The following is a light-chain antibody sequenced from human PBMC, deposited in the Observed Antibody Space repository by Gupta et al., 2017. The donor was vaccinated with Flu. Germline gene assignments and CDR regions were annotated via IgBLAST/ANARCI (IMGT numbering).Light chain of an antibody. V-gene: IGKV1-39*01. CDR2: AAS. J-gene: IGKJ3*01. Sequence: LPIYAASSWQSGVTSRFSGSGSGKDFTLTISNRQPEDIATYYCQQSDNTPVLSFGHGTKVDI. CDR3: QQSDNTPVLS.